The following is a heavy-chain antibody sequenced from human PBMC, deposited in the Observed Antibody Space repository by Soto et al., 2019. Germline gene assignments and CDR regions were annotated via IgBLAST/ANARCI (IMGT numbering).Heavy chain of an antibody. CDR1: GGTFSSYA. CDR2: IIPIFGTA. CDR3: ARAITDAVVVVVAAPGGVAFDI. Sequence: QVQLVQSGAEVKKPGSSVKVSCKASGGTFSSYAISWVRQAPGQGLEWMGGIIPIFGTANYAQKFQGRVTITADKSTSTVYMELSSRRSEDTAVYYCARAITDAVVVVVAAPGGVAFDIWGQGTMVTVSS. D-gene: IGHD2-15*01. J-gene: IGHJ3*02. V-gene: IGHV1-69*06.